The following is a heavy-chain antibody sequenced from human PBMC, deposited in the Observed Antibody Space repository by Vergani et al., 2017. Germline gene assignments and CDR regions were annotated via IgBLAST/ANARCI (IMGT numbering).Heavy chain of an antibody. V-gene: IGHV4-59*08. J-gene: IGHJ3*02. CDR2: IYYSGST. CDR3: ARHWDVEMATSSNPNAFDI. Sequence: QVQLQESGPGLVKPSETLSLTCTVSGGSISSYYWSWIRQPPGKGLEWIGYIYYSGSTNYNPSLKSRVTISVDTSKNQFSLKLSSVTAADTAVYYCARHWDVEMATSSNPNAFDIWGQGTMVTVSS. D-gene: IGHD5-24*01. CDR1: GGSISSYY.